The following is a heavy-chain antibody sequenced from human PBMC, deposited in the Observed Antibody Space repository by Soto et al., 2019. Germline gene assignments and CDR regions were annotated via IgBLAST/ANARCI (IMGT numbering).Heavy chain of an antibody. CDR2: ISGGGDGT. Sequence: PGGSLRLSCAASGFTFSSYAMNWVRKAPGKGLEWVSAISGGGDGTYYAESVKGRFTISRDNSKNTLYLQMNSLRAEDTAVYFCAKVNDILTGYDYWGQGTLVTSPQ. CDR1: GFTFSSYA. D-gene: IGHD3-9*01. J-gene: IGHJ4*02. V-gene: IGHV3-23*01. CDR3: AKVNDILTGYDY.